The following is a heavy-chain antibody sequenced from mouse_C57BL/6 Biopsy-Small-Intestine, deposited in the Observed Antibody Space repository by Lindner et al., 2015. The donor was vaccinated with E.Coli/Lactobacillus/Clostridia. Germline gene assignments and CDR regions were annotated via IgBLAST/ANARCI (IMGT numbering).Heavy chain of an antibody. Sequence: SLKVSCKASEYIFTAYYMHWVRQAPGQGLEWMGWINPNSGGTNYAQKFQGRVSMTSDTSISTAYMELSRLTSDDTAVYYCARHGELGGDYYYYYMDVWGKGTTVTVSS. D-gene: IGHD4-1*01. CDR3: ARHGELGGDYYYYYMDV. J-gene: IGHJ1*03. V-gene: IGHV1-64*01. CDR1: EYIFTAYY. CDR2: INPNSGGT.